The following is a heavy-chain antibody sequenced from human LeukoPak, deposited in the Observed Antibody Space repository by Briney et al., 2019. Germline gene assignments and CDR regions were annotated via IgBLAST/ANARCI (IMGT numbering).Heavy chain of an antibody. Sequence: GGSLRLSCAASEVTFGSYGMSWVRQDPGKGLEWVASIRDSGETTYYADSVKGRFTISRENSKKTLFLIMDSLRVEDTAVYYCARTPLPIAVSAAYNWFDPWGQGAQVTVSS. V-gene: IGHV3-23*01. D-gene: IGHD6-19*01. CDR2: IRDSGETT. CDR1: EVTFGSYG. J-gene: IGHJ5*02. CDR3: ARTPLPIAVSAAYNWFDP.